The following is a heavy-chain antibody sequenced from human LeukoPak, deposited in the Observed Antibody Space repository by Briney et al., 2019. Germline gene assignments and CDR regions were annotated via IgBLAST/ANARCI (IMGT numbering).Heavy chain of an antibody. V-gene: IGHV1-58*01. J-gene: IGHJ1*01. CDR2: IVVGSGNT. CDR1: GFTFTSSA. CDR3: AAVPLNYYDSSGYARYFQH. D-gene: IGHD3-22*01. Sequence: SVKVSCKASGFTFTSSAVQWVRQARGQRLGWIGWIVVGSGNTNYAQKFQERVTITRDMSTSTAYMELSSLRSEDTAVYYCAAVPLNYYDSSGYARYFQHWGQGTLVTVSS.